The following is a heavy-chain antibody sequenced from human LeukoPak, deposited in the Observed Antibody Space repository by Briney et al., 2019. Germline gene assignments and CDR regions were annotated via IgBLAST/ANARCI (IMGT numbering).Heavy chain of an antibody. CDR2: INHSRST. CDR1: GGSFSPYY. V-gene: IGHV4-34*01. Sequence: SETLSLTCAVYGGSFSPYYWSWIRQSPDKGLEWIGEINHSRSTNYNPSLKSRVTISVDTSKNQFSLKLRSVTAADTAVYYCAREVLSMVRGVIPKEAWGWFDPWGQGTLVTVSS. CDR3: AREVLSMVRGVIPKEAWGWFDP. J-gene: IGHJ5*02. D-gene: IGHD3-10*01.